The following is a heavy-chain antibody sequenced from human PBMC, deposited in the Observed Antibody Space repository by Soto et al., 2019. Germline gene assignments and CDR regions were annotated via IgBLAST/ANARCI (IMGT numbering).Heavy chain of an antibody. V-gene: IGHV4-61*01. CDR3: AGGGGSYGPFDY. Sequence: QVQLQESGPGLVKPSETLSLTCTVSGGSVNSGSYYWSWIRQPPGKGLEWIGYIYYSGSTNYNPPRKSRVTLSLKTSKTQFSLKVNSVTAADTAWSCCAGGGGSYGPFDYWGQGTLVTVSS. D-gene: IGHD1-26*01. CDR2: IYYSGST. J-gene: IGHJ4*02. CDR1: GGSVNSGSYY.